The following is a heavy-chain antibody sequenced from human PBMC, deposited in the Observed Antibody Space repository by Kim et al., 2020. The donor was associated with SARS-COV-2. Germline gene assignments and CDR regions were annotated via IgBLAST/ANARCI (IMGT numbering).Heavy chain of an antibody. Sequence: NQTPSLKIRVNISVDTAKSQLHLKLSSVTAADTAVYYCARERSDGNWFDPWGQGTLVTVSS. J-gene: IGHJ5*02. CDR3: ARERSDGNWFDP. V-gene: IGHV4-34*09.